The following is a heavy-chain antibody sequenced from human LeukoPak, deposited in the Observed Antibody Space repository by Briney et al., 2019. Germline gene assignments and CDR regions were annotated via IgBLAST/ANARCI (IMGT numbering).Heavy chain of an antibody. CDR3: ASGIQPWDFDY. CDR2: ISYDGSNK. V-gene: IGHV3-30-3*01. Sequence: GGSLRLSCAASGFTYSSYAMHWVRQAPGKGLEWVAVISYDGSNKYYADSVKGRFTISRDNSKNTLYLQMNSLRAEDTAVYYCASGIQPWDFDYWGQGTLVTVSS. J-gene: IGHJ4*02. CDR1: GFTYSSYA. D-gene: IGHD5-18*01.